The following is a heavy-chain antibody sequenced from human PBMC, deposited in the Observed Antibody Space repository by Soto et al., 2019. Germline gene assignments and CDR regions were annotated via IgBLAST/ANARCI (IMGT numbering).Heavy chain of an antibody. Sequence: PSVKGACKASGYSLRANYIHWVRHAPGRGLEWMGWINPNSSGTVYAQNFQGRVLMTRDTSLTTVYMQLNRLTSDDTAISFCARYFIVDRPATKGMHVRGQATMLTLS. J-gene: IGHJ6*02. V-gene: IGHV1-2*02. D-gene: IGHD1-26*01. CDR2: INPNSSGT. CDR1: GYSLRANY. CDR3: ARYFIVDRPATKGMHV.